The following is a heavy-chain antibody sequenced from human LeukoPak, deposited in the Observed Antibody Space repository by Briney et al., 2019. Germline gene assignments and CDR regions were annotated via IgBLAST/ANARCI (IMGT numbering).Heavy chain of an antibody. D-gene: IGHD1-26*01. J-gene: IGHJ4*02. CDR3: AKDHVGATEFDYFDY. CDR2: ISSSSSYI. CDR1: GFTFSSYS. V-gene: IGHV3-21*01. Sequence: PGGSLRLSCAASGFTFSSYSVNWVRQAPGKGLEWVSSISSSSSYIYYADSVKGRFTISRDNAKNSLYLQMNSLRAEDTAVYYCAKDHVGATEFDYFDYWGQGTLVTVSS.